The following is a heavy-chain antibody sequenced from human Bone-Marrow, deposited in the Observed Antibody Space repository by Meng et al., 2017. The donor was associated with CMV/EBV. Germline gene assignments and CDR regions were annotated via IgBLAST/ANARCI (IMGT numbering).Heavy chain of an antibody. Sequence: ASVKVSCKASGYTFTSYDINWVRQATGQGLEWMGWMNPNSGNTGYAQKFQGRVTMTRNTSISTAYMELSSLRSEDTAVYYCARVLRKGAYKSLTYDWGQGTPVTVSS. V-gene: IGHV1-8*01. J-gene: IGHJ4*02. CDR3: ARVLRKGAYKSLTYD. CDR1: GYTFTSYD. CDR2: MNPNSGNT. D-gene: IGHD2-21*01.